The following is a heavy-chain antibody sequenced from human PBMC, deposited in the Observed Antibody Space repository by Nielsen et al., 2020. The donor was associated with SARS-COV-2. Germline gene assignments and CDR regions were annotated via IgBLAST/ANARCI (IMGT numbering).Heavy chain of an antibody. V-gene: IGHV3-66*03. CDR2: IYSCGST. CDR3: ARDGHITVPFDY. D-gene: IGHD3-16*01. CDR1: GFTVSSNY. Sequence: GGSLRLSCAASGFTVSSNYMSWVRQAPGKGLEWVSVIYSCGSTYYADSVKGRFTISRDNSKNTLYLQMNSLRAEDTAVYYCARDGHITVPFDYWGQGTLVTVSS. J-gene: IGHJ4*02.